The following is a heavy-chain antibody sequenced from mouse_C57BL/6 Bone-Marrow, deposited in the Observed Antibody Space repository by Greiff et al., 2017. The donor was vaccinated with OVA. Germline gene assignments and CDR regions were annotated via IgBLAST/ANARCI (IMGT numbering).Heavy chain of an antibody. CDR3: ARYDGYPAWFAY. J-gene: IGHJ3*01. CDR1: GYTFTSYG. V-gene: IGHV1-81*01. D-gene: IGHD2-3*01. Sequence: QVQLKESGAELARPGASVKLSCKASGYTFTSYGISWVKQRTGQGLEWIGEIYPRSGNTYSNEKFKGKATLTADKSSSTAYMELRSLTSEDSAVYFCARYDGYPAWFAYWGQGTLVTVSA. CDR2: IYPRSGNT.